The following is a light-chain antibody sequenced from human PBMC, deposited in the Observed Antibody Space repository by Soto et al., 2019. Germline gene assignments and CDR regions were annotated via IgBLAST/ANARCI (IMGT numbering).Light chain of an antibody. Sequence: SYELTQPPSVLVAPGKTARITCGGNNIGSKSVHWYQQKPGQAPVLVIYYDSDRPSGIPERFSGSNSGNTATLTISRVEAGDEADYYCQVWDSSSDPWVFGGGTKVTVL. CDR3: QVWDSSSDPWV. CDR1: NIGSKS. CDR2: YDS. V-gene: IGLV3-21*04. J-gene: IGLJ3*02.